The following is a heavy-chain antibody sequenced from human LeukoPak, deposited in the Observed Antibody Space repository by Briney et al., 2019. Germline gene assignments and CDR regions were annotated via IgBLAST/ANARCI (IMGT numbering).Heavy chain of an antibody. Sequence: ASVKVSCKASGYTFTGYYMHWVRQAPGQGLEWMGWINPNSGGTNYAQKFQGRVTMTRDTSISTAYMELSRLRSDDTAVYYCAREAGGITMVRGVITYWGQGTLVTVSS. V-gene: IGHV1-2*02. CDR1: GYTFTGYY. CDR3: AREAGGITMVRGVITY. CDR2: INPNSGGT. D-gene: IGHD3-10*01. J-gene: IGHJ4*02.